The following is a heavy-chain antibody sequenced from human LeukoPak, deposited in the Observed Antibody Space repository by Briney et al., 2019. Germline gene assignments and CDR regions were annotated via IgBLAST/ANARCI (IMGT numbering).Heavy chain of an antibody. CDR3: ARGSTYSSRWFDP. D-gene: IGHD6-19*01. CDR1: GGSISSYY. CDR2: IYYSGST. J-gene: IGHJ5*02. V-gene: IGHV4-59*01. Sequence: SETLSLTCTVSGGSISSYYWSWIRLPPGKGLEWIGYIYYSGSTNYNPSLKNRVTISVDTSKNQFSLKLSSVTAADTAVYYCARGSTYSSRWFDPWGQGTLVTVSS.